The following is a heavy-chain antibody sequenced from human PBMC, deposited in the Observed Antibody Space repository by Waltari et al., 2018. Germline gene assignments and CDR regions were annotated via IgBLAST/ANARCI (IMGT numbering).Heavy chain of an antibody. V-gene: IGHV3-23*01. D-gene: IGHD4-17*01. CDR3: AKDLRVMTTVHEGVDY. J-gene: IGHJ4*02. CDR2: ISGSGGST. Sequence: EVQLLESGGGLVQPGGSLRLSCAASGFTFSSYAMSWVRQAPGKGLEWVSAISGSGGSTYYADSVKGRFTISRDNSKNTLYLQMNSLRAEDTAVYYCAKDLRVMTTVHEGVDYWGQGTLVTVSS. CDR1: GFTFSSYA.